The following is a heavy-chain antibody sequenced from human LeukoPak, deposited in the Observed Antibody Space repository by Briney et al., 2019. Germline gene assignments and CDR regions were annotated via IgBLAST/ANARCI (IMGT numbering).Heavy chain of an antibody. Sequence: PSGTLSLTCAVSGGSISSSNWWSWVRQPPGKGLEWIGEIYHSGSTNYNPSLKSRVTISVDTSKNQFSLKLSSVTAADTAVYYCARVPENIEVVVAARGAFDIWGQGTMVIVSS. CDR1: GGSISSSNW. CDR3: ARVPENIEVVVAARGAFDI. J-gene: IGHJ3*02. CDR2: IYHSGST. V-gene: IGHV4-4*02. D-gene: IGHD2-15*01.